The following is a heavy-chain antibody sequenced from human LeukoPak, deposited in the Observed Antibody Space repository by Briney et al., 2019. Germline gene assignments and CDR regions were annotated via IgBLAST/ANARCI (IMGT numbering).Heavy chain of an antibody. CDR1: GGSISSSSYY. V-gene: IGHV4-39*01. D-gene: IGHD3-16*02. Sequence: SETLSLTCTVSGGSISSSSYYWGWIRQPPGKGLEWIGSIDYSGSTYYNPSLKSRVTISVDTSKNQFSLKLSSVTAADTAVYYCARCLSYYDYVWGSYRPLYYFDSWGQGTLVTVSS. J-gene: IGHJ4*02. CDR3: ARCLSYYDYVWGSYRPLYYFDS. CDR2: IDYSGST.